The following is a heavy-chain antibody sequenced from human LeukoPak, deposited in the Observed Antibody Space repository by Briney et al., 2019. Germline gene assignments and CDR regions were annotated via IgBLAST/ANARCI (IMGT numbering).Heavy chain of an antibody. CDR1: GYSFTSYW. CDR2: IYPGDSDT. Sequence: GESLKISCKGSGYSFTSYWIGWVRQMPGKGLEWMGIIYPGDSDTRYSPSFQGQVTISADKSISTAYLQWSSLKASDTAMYYCARGPRYIVLMVYAMDGDAFDIWGQGTMVTVSS. D-gene: IGHD2-8*01. V-gene: IGHV5-51*01. CDR3: ARGPRYIVLMVYAMDGDAFDI. J-gene: IGHJ3*02.